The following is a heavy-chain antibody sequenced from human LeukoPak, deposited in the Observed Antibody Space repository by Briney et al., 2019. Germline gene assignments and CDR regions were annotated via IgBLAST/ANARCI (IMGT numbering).Heavy chain of an antibody. CDR1: GFTFDDCD. CDR3: ARAEYYYDSSGYYPRYYNYYYMDV. CDR2: INWNGGYI. Sequence: GGSLSLSCAASGFTFDDCDMSWVRQAPGKGLEWVSNINWNGGYIGYAESVKGRFTISRDNAKNTLYLQMNSLRAEDTAVFYCARAEYYYDSSGYYPRYYNYYYMDVWGKGTTVTVSS. D-gene: IGHD3-22*01. V-gene: IGHV3-20*04. J-gene: IGHJ6*03.